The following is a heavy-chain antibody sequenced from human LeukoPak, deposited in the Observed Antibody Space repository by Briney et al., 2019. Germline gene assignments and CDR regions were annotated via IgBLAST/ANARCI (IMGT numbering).Heavy chain of an antibody. CDR3: AREGARWEPSFSAFDI. CDR1: GGSISSSSYY. D-gene: IGHD1-26*01. CDR2: IYYSGST. V-gene: IGHV4-39*07. J-gene: IGHJ3*02. Sequence: SETLSLTCTVSGGSISSSSYYWGWIRQPPGKGLEWIGSIYYSGSTSYNPSLKSRVTISVDTSKNQFSLKLSSVTAADTAVYYCAREGARWEPSFSAFDIWGQGTMVTVPS.